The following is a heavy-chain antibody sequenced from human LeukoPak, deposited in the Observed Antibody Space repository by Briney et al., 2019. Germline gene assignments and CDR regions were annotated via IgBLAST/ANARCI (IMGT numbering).Heavy chain of an antibody. J-gene: IGHJ4*02. CDR3: ARESFAARWD. CDR2: IKQDGSQK. V-gene: IGHV3-7*01. Sequence: GGSLKLSCAASGFTFSRYWMSWVRQAPGKGLEWVANIKQDGSQKSYVDSVKGRFTISRDNANNLLYLQMNSLRAEDTAVYYCARESFAARWDWGQGTLVTVSS. CDR1: GFTFSRYW. D-gene: IGHD6-6*01.